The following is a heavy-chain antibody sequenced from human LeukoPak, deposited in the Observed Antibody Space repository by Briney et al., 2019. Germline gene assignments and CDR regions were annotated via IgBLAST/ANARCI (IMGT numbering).Heavy chain of an antibody. CDR1: GFTFSSYA. V-gene: IGHV3-23*01. CDR2: ISGSGGST. CDR3: AKWREKSNYDFWSDPGIFDY. J-gene: IGHJ4*02. Sequence: GGSLRLSCAASGFTFSSYAMSWVRQAPGKGLEWVSAISGSGGSTYYADSVKGRFTISRDNSKNTLYLQMNSLRAEDTAVYYCAKWREKSNYDFWSDPGIFDYWGQGTLVTVSS. D-gene: IGHD3-3*01.